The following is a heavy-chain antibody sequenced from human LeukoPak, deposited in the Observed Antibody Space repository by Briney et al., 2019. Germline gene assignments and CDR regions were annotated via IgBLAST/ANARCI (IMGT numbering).Heavy chain of an antibody. D-gene: IGHD6-13*01. CDR3: AKGGGGARIAAAGIGGRENWFDP. J-gene: IGHJ5*02. CDR1: GFTFSSYA. CDR2: ISGSGGST. V-gene: IGHV3-23*01. Sequence: GGSLRLSCATSGFTFSSYAMSWVRQAPGKGLEWVSAISGSGGSTYYADSVKGRFTISRDNSKNTLYLQMNSLRAEDTAVYYCAKGGGGARIAAAGIGGRENWFDPWGQGTLVTVSS.